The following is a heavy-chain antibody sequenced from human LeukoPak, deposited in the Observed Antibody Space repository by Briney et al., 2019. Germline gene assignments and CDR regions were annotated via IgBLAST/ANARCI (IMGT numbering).Heavy chain of an antibody. J-gene: IGHJ4*02. Sequence: ASVKVSCKASGYTFTSYGISWVRQAPGQGLEWMGWISAYGGYTHYAQKIQGRVTVTTEASTSTAYMELRSLTPYDSAVYYCARDAVSTTTAGGIDYWGQGTLVTVSS. V-gene: IGHV1-18*01. CDR2: ISAYGGYT. D-gene: IGHD5/OR15-5a*01. CDR1: GYTFTSYG. CDR3: ARDAVSTTTAGGIDY.